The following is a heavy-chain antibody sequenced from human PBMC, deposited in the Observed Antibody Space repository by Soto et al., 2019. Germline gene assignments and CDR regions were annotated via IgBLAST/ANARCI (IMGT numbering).Heavy chain of an antibody. CDR1: GYTFTDYA. Sequence: HVELVQSGADVQKPGASVTISCKASGYTFTDYALHWVRQAPGQRLEWMGWMNAGVGNTLYSQKFQGRITITRDTSASTAYMELNSLKSEDTAIYYCARDTGYTFGSLNYWGPGTLVTVSS. CDR3: ARDTGYTFGSLNY. V-gene: IGHV1-3*01. J-gene: IGHJ4*02. D-gene: IGHD5-18*01. CDR2: MNAGVGNT.